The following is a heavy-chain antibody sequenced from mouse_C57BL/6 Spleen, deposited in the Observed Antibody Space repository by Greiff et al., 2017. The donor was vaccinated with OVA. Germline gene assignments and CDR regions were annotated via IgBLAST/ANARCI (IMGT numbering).Heavy chain of an antibody. V-gene: IGHV1-69*01. J-gene: IGHJ2*01. D-gene: IGHD2-14*01. CDR3: ARGDIGD. Sequence: QVQLQQSGAELVMPGASVKLSCKASGYTFTSYWMHWVKQRPGQGLEWIGEIDPSDSYTNYNQKFKGKSTLTVDKSSSTAYMQLSSLTSEDSAVYYCARGDIGDWGQGTTLTVSS. CDR1: GYTFTSYW. CDR2: IDPSDSYT.